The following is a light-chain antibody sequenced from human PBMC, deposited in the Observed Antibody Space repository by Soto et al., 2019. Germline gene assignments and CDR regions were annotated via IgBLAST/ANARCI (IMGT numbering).Light chain of an antibody. V-gene: IGLV2-14*01. CDR2: AVS. Sequence: QSVLTQPASVSGSPGQSITISCTGTGSDVGASIFVSWYQQHPGKAPKLMIYAVSSRPSGVSYRFSGSKSGNTASLTISGLQAEDEADYYCSSYTTNSSYVFGTGTKVTVL. CDR1: GSDVGASIF. CDR3: SSYTTNSSYV. J-gene: IGLJ1*01.